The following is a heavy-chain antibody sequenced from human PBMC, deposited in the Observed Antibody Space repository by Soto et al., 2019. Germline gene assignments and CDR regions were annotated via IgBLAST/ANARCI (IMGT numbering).Heavy chain of an antibody. CDR3: ARDKGADTGAIDN. J-gene: IGHJ4*02. CDR1: GFTFSSYG. V-gene: IGHV3-48*04. CDR2: INSGGTNI. D-gene: IGHD6-19*01. Sequence: VQLVESGGGVVQPGRSLRLSCAASGFTFSSYGMHWVRQAPGKGLEWVSYINSGGTNIYYADSVKGRFTISRDNAKNSLHLQMNSLRAEDTAVYYCARDKGADTGAIDNWGQGILVTVSS.